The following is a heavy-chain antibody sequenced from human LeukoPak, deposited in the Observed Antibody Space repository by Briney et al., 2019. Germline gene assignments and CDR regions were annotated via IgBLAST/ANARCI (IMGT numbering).Heavy chain of an antibody. J-gene: IGHJ5*02. Sequence: PGGSLRLSCAASGFTFSSYEMHWVRQPPGKGLEWVSYISSSDSTIYYADSVKGRFTISRDNAKNSLYLQMNSLRAEDTAVYYCARDTAYDSSGIAWGQGTLSPSPQ. CDR2: ISSSDSTI. V-gene: IGHV3-48*03. CDR1: GFTFSSYE. CDR3: ARDTAYDSSGIA. D-gene: IGHD3-22*01.